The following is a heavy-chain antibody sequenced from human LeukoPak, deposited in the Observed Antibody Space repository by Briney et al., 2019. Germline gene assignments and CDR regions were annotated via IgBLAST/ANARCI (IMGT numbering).Heavy chain of an antibody. CDR2: IYYSGST. V-gene: IGHV4-59*12. Sequence: PSETLSLTCTVSGGSISSYYWSWIRQPPGKGLEWIGYIYYSGSTNYNPSLKSRVTISVDTSKNQVSLKLSSVTAADTAVYYCARAPPAWQWLTTLGTAFDYWGQGTLVTVSS. D-gene: IGHD6-19*01. J-gene: IGHJ4*02. CDR3: ARAPPAWQWLTTLGTAFDY. CDR1: GGSISSYY.